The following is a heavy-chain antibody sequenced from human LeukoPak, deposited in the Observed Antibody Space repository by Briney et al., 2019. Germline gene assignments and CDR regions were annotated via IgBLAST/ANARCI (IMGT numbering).Heavy chain of an antibody. D-gene: IGHD6-13*01. J-gene: IGHJ4*02. CDR3: ATDSSNWYFDF. CDR1: GFTFSTYA. V-gene: IGHV3-23*01. Sequence: GGSLRLSCAASGFTFSTYAMSWVRQAPGKGLEWVSGISGGGGSPDYADSVRGRFTISRDNSKNTLYLQMNSLRAEDTALYYCATDSSNWYFDFWGQGTLVTVSS. CDR2: ISGGGGSP.